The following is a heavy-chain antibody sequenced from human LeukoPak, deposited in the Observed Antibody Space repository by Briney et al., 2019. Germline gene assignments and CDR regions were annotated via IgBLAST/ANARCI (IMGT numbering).Heavy chain of an antibody. J-gene: IGHJ4*02. Sequence: GASVKVSCKASGYTFTSYGISWVRQAPGQGLEWMGWISAYNGNTNYAQKLQGRVTMTTDTSTSTAYMELRSLRSDDTAVYYCARTEYYDILTGYDCWGQGTLVTVSS. V-gene: IGHV1-18*01. D-gene: IGHD3-9*01. CDR3: ARTEYYDILTGYDC. CDR2: ISAYNGNT. CDR1: GYTFTSYG.